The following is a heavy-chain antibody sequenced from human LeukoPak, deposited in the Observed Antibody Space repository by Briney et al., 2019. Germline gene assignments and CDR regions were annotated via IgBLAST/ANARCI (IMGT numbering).Heavy chain of an antibody. D-gene: IGHD3-3*01. Sequence: SETLSLTCAVYGGSFSGYYWSWIRQPPGKGLEWIGYIYYSGSTNYNPSLKSRVTISVDTSKNQFSLKLSSVTAADTAVYYCARGLRFLEWGTYYYYYYTDVWGKGTTVTVSS. V-gene: IGHV4-59*01. CDR2: IYYSGST. CDR1: GGSFSGYY. J-gene: IGHJ6*03. CDR3: ARGLRFLEWGTYYYYYYTDV.